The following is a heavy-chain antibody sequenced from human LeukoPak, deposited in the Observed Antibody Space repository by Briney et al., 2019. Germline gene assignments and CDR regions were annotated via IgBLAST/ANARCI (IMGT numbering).Heavy chain of an antibody. Sequence: PGGSLRLSCATSGFTFSNAWMSWVRQAPGKGLEWAGRIKSKTGGGTTDYAAPVKGRFTISRDDSKNTLYLHMNSLKTEDTAVYYCTTDEWSWGQGTLVTVSS. D-gene: IGHD2-8*01. V-gene: IGHV3-15*01. J-gene: IGHJ4*02. CDR2: IKSKTGGGTT. CDR3: TTDEWS. CDR1: GFTFSNAW.